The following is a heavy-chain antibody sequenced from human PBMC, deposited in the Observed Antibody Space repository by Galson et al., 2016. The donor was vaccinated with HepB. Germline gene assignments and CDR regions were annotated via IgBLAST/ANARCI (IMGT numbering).Heavy chain of an antibody. J-gene: IGHJ3*02. CDR3: ARLESDFWSGGSMRGGAFDI. CDR1: GGSIRTSSYY. Sequence: SETLSLTCTVSGGSIRTSSYYWAWIRQPPGRGLEYIGTVYYSGRTSYDSSLKRRVTISVDTSKNQFSLTLNSVSAADTAVYYCARLESDFWSGGSMRGGAFDIWGQGAPVVVSA. D-gene: IGHD3-3*01. V-gene: IGHV4-39*01. CDR2: VYYSGRT.